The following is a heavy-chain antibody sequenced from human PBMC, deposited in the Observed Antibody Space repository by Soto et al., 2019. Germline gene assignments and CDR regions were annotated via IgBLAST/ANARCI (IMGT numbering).Heavy chain of an antibody. CDR2: LNPNTGAT. D-gene: IGHD3-16*01. CDR1: EYTFTDNY. J-gene: IGHJ4*02. CDR3: ASYRGALYFES. Sequence: ASVKVSCQNSEYTFTDNYIYWLRQAHGQGLEWMGWLNPNTGATDFAQRFQGSVTLTSDTSISTAYMELNSVTVAYTAVYYCASYRGALYFESWGPGILVTVSS. V-gene: IGHV1-2*02.